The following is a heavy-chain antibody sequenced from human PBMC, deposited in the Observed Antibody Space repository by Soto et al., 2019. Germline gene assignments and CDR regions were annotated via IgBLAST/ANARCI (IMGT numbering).Heavy chain of an antibody. V-gene: IGHV5-51*01. CDR1: GYTFTSYW. CDR3: ARLGSGYPLDY. D-gene: IGHD3-22*01. Sequence: GESLKISCKGSGYTFTSYWIGWVRQMPGKGLEWMGIIYPGDSDSRYSPSFQGQVTISADKSNSIAYLQWSSLKASDIAMYYCARLGSGYPLDYWGQGTLVTVSS. CDR2: IYPGDSDS. J-gene: IGHJ4*01.